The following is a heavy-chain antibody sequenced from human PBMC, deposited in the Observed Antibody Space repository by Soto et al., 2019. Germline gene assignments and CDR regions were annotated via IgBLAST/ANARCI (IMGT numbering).Heavy chain of an antibody. V-gene: IGHV3-23*01. CDR3: AKVAGGLGYFDL. J-gene: IGHJ2*01. Sequence: PGGSLRLSCVASGFIFSYYAMTWVRQAPGKGLQWVATISASGGNIEYADSLKGWFTISRDNSKNSVYLQLSGLTADDTAVHYCAKVAGGLGYFDLWGRGTLVTVSS. CDR1: GFIFSYYA. CDR2: ISASGGNI. D-gene: IGHD3-16*01.